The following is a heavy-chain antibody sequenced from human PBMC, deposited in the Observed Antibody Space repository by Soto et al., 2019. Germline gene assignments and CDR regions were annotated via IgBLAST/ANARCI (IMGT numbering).Heavy chain of an antibody. J-gene: IGHJ4*02. CDR2: ISYDGSNK. CDR1: GFTFSSYG. V-gene: IGHV3-30*18. CDR3: AKDRTDYDILNDPLDY. D-gene: IGHD3-9*01. Sequence: QVQLVESGGGVVQPGRSLRLSCAASGFTFSSYGMHWVRQAPGKGLEWVAVISYDGSNKYYADSVKGRFTISRDNSKNTLYLQMNSLRAEDTAVYYCAKDRTDYDILNDPLDYWGQGTLVTVSS.